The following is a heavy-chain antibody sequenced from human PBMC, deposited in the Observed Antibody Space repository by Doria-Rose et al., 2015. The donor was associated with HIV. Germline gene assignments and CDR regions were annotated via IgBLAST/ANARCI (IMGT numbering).Heavy chain of an antibody. CDR1: GGSIGSGSYY. J-gene: IGHJ4*02. CDR3: ARTANWNDGRVDS. CDR2: TYIRGST. D-gene: IGHD1-20*01. V-gene: IGHV4-61*02. Sequence: VQLQELGPGVVKPSQTLSLTCTVSGGSIGSGSYYWSWIRQPAGKGLEWIGRTYIRGSTDYNPSLQSRVTISVDTSKNQFSLEVNSVTAADTAVYYCARTANWNDGRVDSWGQGTSVIVSS.